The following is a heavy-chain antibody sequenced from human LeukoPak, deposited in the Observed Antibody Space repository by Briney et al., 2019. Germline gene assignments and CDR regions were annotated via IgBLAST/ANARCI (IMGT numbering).Heavy chain of an antibody. Sequence: PSETLSLTCTVSGGSISSYYWSWIRQPAGKGLEWIGRIYTSGSTNYNPSLKSRVTISVDTSKNQFSLKLSSVTAADTAVYYCARDRTSEGDATLFDYWGQGTLVTVSS. J-gene: IGHJ4*02. V-gene: IGHV4-4*07. CDR1: GGSISSYY. D-gene: IGHD1-1*01. CDR2: IYTSGST. CDR3: ARDRTSEGDATLFDY.